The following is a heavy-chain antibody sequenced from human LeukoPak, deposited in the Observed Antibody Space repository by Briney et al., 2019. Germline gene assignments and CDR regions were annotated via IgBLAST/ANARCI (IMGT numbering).Heavy chain of an antibody. CDR1: GSSFTSYW. Sequence: TGASLQISCKGSGSSFTSYWIGWVRPLPGKGLEWMGIIYPGDSDTRDSPSFQGQVTISADKSISTAYLQWSSLKASDSAMYYCARQGSSTGRFDYWGQGTLVTVSS. CDR2: IYPGDSDT. V-gene: IGHV5-51*01. D-gene: IGHD2-2*01. CDR3: ARQGSSTGRFDY. J-gene: IGHJ4*02.